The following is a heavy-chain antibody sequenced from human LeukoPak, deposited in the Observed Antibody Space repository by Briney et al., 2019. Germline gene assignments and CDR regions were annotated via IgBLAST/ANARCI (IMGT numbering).Heavy chain of an antibody. Sequence: GGSLRLSCAASGFTFSSYAMSWVRQAPGKGLEWVSAISGSGGSTYYADSVKGRFTISRDNSKNTLYLQMNSLRAEDTAVYYCAKGVTYYYDSGGYYSTYYFDYWGQGTLVTVSS. D-gene: IGHD3-22*01. CDR3: AKGVTYYYDSGGYYSTYYFDY. CDR1: GFTFSSYA. J-gene: IGHJ4*02. CDR2: ISGSGGST. V-gene: IGHV3-23*01.